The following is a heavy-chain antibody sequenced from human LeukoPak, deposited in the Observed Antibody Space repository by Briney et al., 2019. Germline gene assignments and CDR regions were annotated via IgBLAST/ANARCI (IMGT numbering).Heavy chain of an antibody. J-gene: IGHJ6*03. D-gene: IGHD3-10*01. Sequence: PGRSLRLSCAASGFTFSSYAMHWVRQAPGKGLEWVAVISYDGSNKYYADSVKGRFTISRDNSKNTLYLQMNSLRAEDTAVYYCAAVRARGGYYYNNMDVWGKGTTVTVSS. CDR2: ISYDGSNK. CDR3: AAVRARGGYYYNNMDV. V-gene: IGHV3-30-3*01. CDR1: GFTFSSYA.